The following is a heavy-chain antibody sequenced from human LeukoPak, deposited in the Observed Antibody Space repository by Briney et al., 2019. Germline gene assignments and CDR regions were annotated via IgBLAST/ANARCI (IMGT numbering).Heavy chain of an antibody. CDR1: GFTFRNYG. CDR2: IWYDGSNK. CDR3: ATLQPEYGGGY. J-gene: IGHJ4*02. D-gene: IGHD2-21*01. V-gene: IGHV3-33*01. Sequence: GGSLRLSCAASGFTFRNYGMHWVRQAPGKGLEWVAVIWYDGSNKYYADSVKGRFTISRDNSKNTLDLQMNSLRVEDTAVYYCATLQPEYGGGYWGQGTLVTVSS.